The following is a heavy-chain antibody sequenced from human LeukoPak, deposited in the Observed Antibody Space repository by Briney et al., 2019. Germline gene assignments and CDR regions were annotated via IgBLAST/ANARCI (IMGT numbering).Heavy chain of an antibody. CDR2: ISYDGSNK. J-gene: IGHJ2*01. D-gene: IGHD5-12*01. V-gene: IGHV3-30*18. CDR3: AKPVVAVDWYCDL. CDR1: GFTFNSYG. Sequence: GGSLRLSCAASGFTFNSYGMHWVRQAPGKGLEWVAVISYDGSNKYYADSVKGRFNISRDNSKNTLYLQMNSLRAEDTAVYYCAKPVVAVDWYCDLWGRGTLVTVSS.